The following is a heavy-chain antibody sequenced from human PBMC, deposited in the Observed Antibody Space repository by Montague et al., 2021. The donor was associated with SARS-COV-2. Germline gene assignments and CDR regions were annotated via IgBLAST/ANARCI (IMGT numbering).Heavy chain of an antibody. Sequence: PALVKPTQTLTLTCTFSGFSLSTSGVGVGWIRQPPGKALEWLALIYWDDDKRYSPSLKSRLTITKDTSKNQVVLTMTNMDPVDTATYYCAHPPYDILTGYSTDFDYWGQGTLVTVSS. V-gene: IGHV2-5*02. CDR1: GFSLSTSGVG. CDR2: IYWDDDK. J-gene: IGHJ4*02. D-gene: IGHD3-9*01. CDR3: AHPPYDILTGYSTDFDY.